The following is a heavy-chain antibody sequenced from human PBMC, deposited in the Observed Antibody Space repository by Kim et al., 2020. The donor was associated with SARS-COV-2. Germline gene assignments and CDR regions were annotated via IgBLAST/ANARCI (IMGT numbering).Heavy chain of an antibody. Sequence: SETLSLTCAVYGGSFSGYYWSWIRQPPGKGLEWIGEINHSGSTNYNPSLKSRVTISVDTSKNQFSLKLSSVTAADTAVYYCARSKRIYSYGCYFDYWGQGTLVTVSS. V-gene: IGHV4-34*01. J-gene: IGHJ4*02. CDR3: ARSKRIYSYGCYFDY. D-gene: IGHD5-18*01. CDR2: INHSGST. CDR1: GGSFSGYY.